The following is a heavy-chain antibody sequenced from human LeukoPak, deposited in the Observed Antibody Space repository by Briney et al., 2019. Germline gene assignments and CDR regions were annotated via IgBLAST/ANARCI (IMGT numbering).Heavy chain of an antibody. D-gene: IGHD4-17*01. V-gene: IGHV1-46*01. CDR2: INPSGGNT. Sequence: ASVKVSCKASGYTFTSYYMHWVRQAPGQGLEWMGIINPSGGNTNYAQKLQGRVTMTTDTSTSTAYMELRSLRSDDTAVYYCARESVYGGYARWFDPWGQGTLVTVSS. J-gene: IGHJ5*02. CDR1: GYTFTSYY. CDR3: ARESVYGGYARWFDP.